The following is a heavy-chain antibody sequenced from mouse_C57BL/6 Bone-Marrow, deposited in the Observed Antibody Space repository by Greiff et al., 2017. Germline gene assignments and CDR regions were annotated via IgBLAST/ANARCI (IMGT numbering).Heavy chain of an antibody. D-gene: IGHD1-1*01. CDR2: IYPGSGST. J-gene: IGHJ4*01. CDR3: ARPTEYYYYAMDY. V-gene: IGHV1-55*01. Sequence: QVQLQQPGAELVKPGASVKMSCKASGYTFTSYWITWVKQRPGQGLEWIGDIYPGSGSTNYNEKFKSKAPLTVDTSSSTAYMQLSSLTSEDSAVYYCARPTEYYYYAMDYWGQGTSVTVSS. CDR1: GYTFTSYW.